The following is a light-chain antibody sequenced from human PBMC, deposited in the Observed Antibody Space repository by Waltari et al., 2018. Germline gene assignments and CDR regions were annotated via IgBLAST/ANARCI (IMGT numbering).Light chain of an antibody. CDR2: EVT. V-gene: IGLV2-8*01. Sequence: QSALTQPPSASGSPGQSVTISCTGPSSDVGGYNYVSWYQQHPGKAPKLMIYEVTKRPSGVPDGFSGAKSGNTASLTVSGLQAEEEADYYGSSYAGSNNLVFGGGAKLTVL. CDR3: SSYAGSNNLV. CDR1: SSDVGGYNY. J-gene: IGLJ2*01.